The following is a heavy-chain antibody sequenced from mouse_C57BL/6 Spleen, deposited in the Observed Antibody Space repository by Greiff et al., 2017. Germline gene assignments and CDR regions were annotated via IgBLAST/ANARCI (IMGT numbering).Heavy chain of an antibody. Sequence: QVQLKQSGAELARPGASVKLSCKASGYTFTSYGISWVKQRTGQGLEWIGEIYPRSGNTYYNETFKGKATLTADKSSSTAYMELRSLTSEDSAVYFCAGFGAYWGQGTLVTVSA. V-gene: IGHV1-81*01. CDR1: GYTFTSYG. CDR3: AGFGAY. D-gene: IGHD3-1*01. J-gene: IGHJ3*01. CDR2: IYPRSGNT.